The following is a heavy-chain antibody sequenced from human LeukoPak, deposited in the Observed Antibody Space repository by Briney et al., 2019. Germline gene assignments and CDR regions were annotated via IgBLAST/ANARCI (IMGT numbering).Heavy chain of an antibody. V-gene: IGHV3-74*01. J-gene: IGHJ4*02. CDR2: INSDGSDT. D-gene: IGHD7-27*01. CDR3: ARNNWGIDY. CDR1: GFTFRNHW. Sequence: GGSLRLSCAPSGFTFRNHWMHWVRQAPGKGLVWVARINSDGSDTSHADSVEGRFTISRDNAKDTLYLQMNSLRVEDTAVYYCARNNWGIDYWGQGTLVAVSS.